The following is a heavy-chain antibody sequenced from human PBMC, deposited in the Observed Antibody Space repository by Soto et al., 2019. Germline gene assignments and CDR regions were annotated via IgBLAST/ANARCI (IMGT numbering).Heavy chain of an antibody. CDR2: IKSKTDGGTT. J-gene: IGHJ3*02. D-gene: IGHD5-12*01. Sequence: GGSLRLSCAASGFTFSNAWMSWVRQAPGKGLEWVGRIKSKTDGGTTDYAAPVKGRFTISRDDSKNTLYLQMNSLKTEDTAVYYCTTPRGYSGYLDAFDIWGQGTMVTVSS. CDR1: GFTFSNAW. V-gene: IGHV3-15*01. CDR3: TTPRGYSGYLDAFDI.